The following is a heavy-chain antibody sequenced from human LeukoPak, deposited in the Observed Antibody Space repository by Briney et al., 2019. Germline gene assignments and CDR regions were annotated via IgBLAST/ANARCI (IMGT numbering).Heavy chain of an antibody. D-gene: IGHD2-2*01. CDR1: GASTSSNY. V-gene: IGHV4-59*08. J-gene: IGHJ5*02. CDR2: IYYSGST. Sequence: SETLSLTCTVSGASTSSNYWSWIRQPPGKGLGWIGYIYYSGSTNYNPSLKSRVTISVDTSKNQFSLKLRSVTAADTAVYYCARLPGTSRFDPWGQGTLVTVSS. CDR3: ARLPGTSRFDP.